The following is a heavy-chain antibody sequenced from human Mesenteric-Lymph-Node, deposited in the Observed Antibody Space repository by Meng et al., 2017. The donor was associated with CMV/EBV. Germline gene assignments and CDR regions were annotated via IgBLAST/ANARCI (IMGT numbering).Heavy chain of an antibody. V-gene: IGHV1-8*03. CDR3: ARDWLYDFWSGYYYGMDV. Sequence: ASVKVSCKASGYTFTNYDINWVRQASGQGLEWMGWMNPNSGNTGYAQKFQGRVTITRNTSISTAYMELSRLRSDDTAVYYCARDWLYDFWSGYYYGMDVWGQGTTVTVSS. CDR1: GYTFTNYD. J-gene: IGHJ6*02. CDR2: MNPNSGNT. D-gene: IGHD3-3*01.